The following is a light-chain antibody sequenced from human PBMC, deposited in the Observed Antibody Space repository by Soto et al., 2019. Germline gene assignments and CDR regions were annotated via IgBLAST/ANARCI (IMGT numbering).Light chain of an antibody. J-gene: IGLJ3*02. CDR1: SGHSNYA. CDR2: LNNDGSH. Sequence: QLVLTQSPSASASLGASVKLTCTLSSGHSNYAIAWHQQQPEKGPRYLMKLNNDGSHSKGDGIPDRFSGSSSGAERYLTISSLQSEDEADYYCQTWGTGINWVFGGGTKLTVL. V-gene: IGLV4-69*01. CDR3: QTWGTGINWV.